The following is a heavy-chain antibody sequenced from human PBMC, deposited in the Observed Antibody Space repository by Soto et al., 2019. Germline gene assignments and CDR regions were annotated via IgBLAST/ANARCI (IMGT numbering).Heavy chain of an antibody. D-gene: IGHD3-22*01. Sequence: QVQLVQSGAEVKKPGSSVKVSCKASGGTFSSYAISWVRQAPGQGLERTGGIIPTVGTANYAQKFQGRVTITADESTSTAYMELSSLRAEDTAVYYCARDPYYYDSSGYYSEYYFDYWGQGTLVTVSS. CDR3: ARDPYYYDSSGYYSEYYFDY. V-gene: IGHV1-69*01. CDR1: GGTFSSYA. CDR2: IIPTVGTA. J-gene: IGHJ4*02.